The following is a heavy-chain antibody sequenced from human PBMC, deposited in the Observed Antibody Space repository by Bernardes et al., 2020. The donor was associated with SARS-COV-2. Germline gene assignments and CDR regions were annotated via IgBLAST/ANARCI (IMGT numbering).Heavy chain of an antibody. J-gene: IGHJ6*02. Sequence: GGSLRLSCAASGFTFSYYGMHWVRQAPGKGLEWVALIWFDGNRKFYSDSVRGRFTISRDNSNNTLSLQMNSLSAEDTAVYYCARDVKLSAAYCSGEKCYNYGMDVWGQGTTVTVAS. CDR3: ARDVKLSAAYCSGEKCYNYGMDV. D-gene: IGHD2-15*01. CDR2: IWFDGNRK. CDR1: GFTFSYYG. V-gene: IGHV3-33*01.